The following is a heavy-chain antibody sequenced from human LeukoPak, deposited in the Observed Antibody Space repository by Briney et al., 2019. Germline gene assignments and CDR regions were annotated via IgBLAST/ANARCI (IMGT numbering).Heavy chain of an antibody. CDR2: INPNSGGT. CDR1: GYTFTGYY. V-gene: IGHV1-2*02. CDR3: ARGSQQLVTYYFDY. J-gene: IGHJ4*02. D-gene: IGHD6-13*01. Sequence: ASVKVSCKASGYTFTGYYMHWVRQAPGQGLEWMGWINPNSGGTNYAQKFQGRVTMTRDTSISTAYMEPSRLRSDDTAVYYCARGSQQLVTYYFDYWGQGTLVTVSS.